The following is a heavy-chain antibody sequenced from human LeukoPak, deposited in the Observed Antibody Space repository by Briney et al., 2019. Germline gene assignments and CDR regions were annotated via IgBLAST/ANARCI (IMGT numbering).Heavy chain of an antibody. CDR1: GFIFSDYW. J-gene: IGHJ6*02. CDR3: AKELTPPGYYDYVWGSYRPYGMDV. V-gene: IGHV3-21*01. D-gene: IGHD3-16*02. CDR2: ISSSSSYI. Sequence: GGSLRLSCAASGFIFSDYWMGWVRQAPGKGLEWVSSISSSSSYIYYADSVKGRFTISRDNAKNSLYLQMNSLRAEDTAVYYCAKELTPPGYYDYVWGSYRPYGMDVWGQGTTVTVSS.